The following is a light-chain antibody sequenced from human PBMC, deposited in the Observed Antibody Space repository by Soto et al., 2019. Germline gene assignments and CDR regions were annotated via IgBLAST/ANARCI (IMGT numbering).Light chain of an antibody. CDR2: VTS. CDR3: QQGHNSPLT. V-gene: IGKV1-12*01. Sequence: DLQMTQSPSSVSASVGDRVTITCRATQGLSGSLAWYQQKPGKAPKLLISVTSRLQSGVPSRFSGSASGADFTLTIDSLQPEDLATYYCQQGHNSPLTFGQGTRLEIK. CDR1: QGLSGS. J-gene: IGKJ5*01.